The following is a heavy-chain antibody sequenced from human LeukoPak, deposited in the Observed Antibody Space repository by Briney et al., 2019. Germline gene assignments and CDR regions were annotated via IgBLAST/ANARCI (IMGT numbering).Heavy chain of an antibody. CDR2: ISKSGTYI. D-gene: IGHD2-2*01. CDR1: GFTFRDYT. V-gene: IGHV3-21*01. Sequence: GGSLRLSCAASGFTFRDYTMNWVRQAPGKGLEWVSAISKSGTYIKYADSVKGRFTVSRDNAKNSLFLQMNSLRVEDTALYFCTREVLIIVEPASNTIDFWGQGTRVTVSS. CDR3: TREVLIIVEPASNTIDF. J-gene: IGHJ4*02.